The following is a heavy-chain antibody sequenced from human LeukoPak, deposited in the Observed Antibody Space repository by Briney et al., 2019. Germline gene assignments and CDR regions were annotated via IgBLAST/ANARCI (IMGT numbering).Heavy chain of an antibody. Sequence: GGSLRLSCAASGFTFSSYEMNWVRQAPGKGLEWVSYISSSGSTIYYADSVKGRFTISRDNAKNSLYLQMNSLRAEDTAVYYCARLRRVADFDYGGQGTLVTVSS. D-gene: IGHD6-19*01. CDR2: ISSSGSTI. CDR1: GFTFSSYE. V-gene: IGHV3-48*03. J-gene: IGHJ4*02. CDR3: ARLRRVADFDY.